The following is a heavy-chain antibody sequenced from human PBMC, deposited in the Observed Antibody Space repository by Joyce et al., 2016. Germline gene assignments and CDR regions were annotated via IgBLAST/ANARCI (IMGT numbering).Heavy chain of an antibody. D-gene: IGHD4-17*01. J-gene: IGHJ4*02. V-gene: IGHV3-23*01. CDR1: GFTFSSYV. CDR2: ISGSGGST. CDR3: AKAGYYGPYYFEY. Sequence: EVQLLESGGGLVQPGGSLRLSCAASGFTFSSYVMSWVRQAPGKGLEWVSAISGSGGSTYYADSVKGRFTIARDNSKNTLYLQMNSLRVEDTAVYYWAKAGYYGPYYFEYWGQGTLVTVSS.